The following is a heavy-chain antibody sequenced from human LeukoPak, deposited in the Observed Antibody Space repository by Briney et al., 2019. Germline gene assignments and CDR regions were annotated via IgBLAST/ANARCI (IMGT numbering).Heavy chain of an antibody. D-gene: IGHD2-21*01. CDR3: ARGNGYSEEYYYYYYGMDV. J-gene: IGHJ6*02. Sequence: ASVKVSCKASGYTFTSYDINWVRQATGQGLEWMGWMNPNSGNTGYAQKFQGRVTMTRNTSISTAYMELSSLRSEDTAVYYCARGNGYSEEYYYYYYGMDVWGQGTTVTLSS. V-gene: IGHV1-8*01. CDR2: MNPNSGNT. CDR1: GYTFTSYD.